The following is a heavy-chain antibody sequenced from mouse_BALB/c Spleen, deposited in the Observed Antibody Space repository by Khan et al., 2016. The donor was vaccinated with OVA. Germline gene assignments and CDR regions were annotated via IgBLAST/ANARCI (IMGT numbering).Heavy chain of an antibody. V-gene: IGHV5-6-3*01. Sequence: EVQLVESGGGLVQPGGSLKLSCAASGSTFSSYGMSWVRHTPDKRLELVATINRNGGSTYYPDSVKRRFTISRDNAKHTLYLQMSSVESEDTAMYYCARRARTIDWGEGTTVTGSA. CDR3: ARRARTID. J-gene: IGHJ2*01. CDR2: INRNGGST. CDR1: GSTFSSYG. D-gene: IGHD3-3*01.